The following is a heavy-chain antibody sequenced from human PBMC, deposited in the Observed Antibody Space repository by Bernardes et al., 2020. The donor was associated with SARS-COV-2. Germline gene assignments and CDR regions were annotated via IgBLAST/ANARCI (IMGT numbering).Heavy chain of an antibody. CDR3: ATLDWGGGDYFDH. CDR1: GFTVSTNY. V-gene: IGHV3-53*05. Sequence: GGSLRLSCAASGFTVSTNYMSWVRQAPGKGLEWVSIIYSGGSTYYADSVKGRFTISRDTRKNTLYLQMNSLRAEDTAVYYCATLDWGGGDYFDHWGQGTLVTVSS. CDR2: IYSGGST. D-gene: IGHD7-27*01. J-gene: IGHJ4*02.